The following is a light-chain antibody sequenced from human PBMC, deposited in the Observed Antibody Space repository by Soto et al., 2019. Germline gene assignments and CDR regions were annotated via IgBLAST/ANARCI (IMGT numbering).Light chain of an antibody. CDR3: QQYGRYPWT. CDR2: GAS. Sequence: EIVFTQSPGTLSLSPGESATLSCRASQSVTSSYLAWYQQKPGQAPRLLIYGASSRDTGIPDRFSGSGSGTDFTLAIGRLEPEDFEVYYCQQYGRYPWTFGQGTKVDIK. CDR1: QSVTSSY. J-gene: IGKJ1*01. V-gene: IGKV3-20*01.